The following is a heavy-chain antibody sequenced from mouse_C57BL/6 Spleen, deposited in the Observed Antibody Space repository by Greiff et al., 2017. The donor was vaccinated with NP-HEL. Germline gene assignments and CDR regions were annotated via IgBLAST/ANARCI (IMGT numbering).Heavy chain of an antibody. CDR3: ARGDYYGSSYWFAY. Sequence: QVQLQQPGAELVKPGASVKLSCKASGYTFTSYWMHWVKQRPGQGLEWIGMIHPNSGSTNYNEKFKSKATLTVDKSSSTAYMQLSRLTSEDSAVYYCARGDYYGSSYWFAYWGQGTTVTVSA. D-gene: IGHD1-1*01. CDR1: GYTFTSYW. V-gene: IGHV1-64*01. J-gene: IGHJ3*01. CDR2: IHPNSGST.